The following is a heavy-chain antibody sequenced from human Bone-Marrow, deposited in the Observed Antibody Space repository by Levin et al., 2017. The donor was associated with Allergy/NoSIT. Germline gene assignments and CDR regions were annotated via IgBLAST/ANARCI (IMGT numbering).Heavy chain of an antibody. CDR1: GFTFSNFA. CDR3: AKGMAFTNGWPDLDF. Sequence: HPGGSLRLSCGGSGFTFSNFAMNWVRQAPGKGLECVASINGSGGKKYYADSVKGRFTISRDNSANTLDLQMNSLRVEDTAIYYCAKGMAFTNGWPDLDFWGKGTLVTVSS. D-gene: IGHD2-8*01. CDR2: INGSGGKK. J-gene: IGHJ4*02. V-gene: IGHV3-23*01.